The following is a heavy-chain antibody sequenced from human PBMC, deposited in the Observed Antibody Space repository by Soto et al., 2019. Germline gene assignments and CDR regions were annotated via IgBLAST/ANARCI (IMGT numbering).Heavy chain of an antibody. J-gene: IGHJ4*02. Sequence: QVQLVESGGGVVQPGRSLRLSCAASGFTFSSYGMHWVRQAPGKGLEWVAVISYDGSNKYYADSVKGRFTISRDNSKNTQYLQMNSLRAEDTAVYYCAKERSDGDCDYWGQGTLVTVSS. CDR2: ISYDGSNK. CDR1: GFTFSSYG. D-gene: IGHD4-17*01. V-gene: IGHV3-30*18. CDR3: AKERSDGDCDY.